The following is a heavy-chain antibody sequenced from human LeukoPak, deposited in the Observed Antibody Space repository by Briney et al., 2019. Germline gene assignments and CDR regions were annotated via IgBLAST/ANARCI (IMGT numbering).Heavy chain of an antibody. CDR1: GLIVSNRY. J-gene: IGHJ4*02. Sequence: GVCLRLSCAASGLIVSNRYMSWVRQAPGKGLEWVSSLYSEDSTYYADSVKGRFTISRDSSKNTVYLQMNSLGAEDTAMYFCAARDCSTTSCYAGLFDYWGQGILVTASS. V-gene: IGHV3-53*01. CDR2: LYSEDST. D-gene: IGHD2-2*01. CDR3: AARDCSTTSCYAGLFDY.